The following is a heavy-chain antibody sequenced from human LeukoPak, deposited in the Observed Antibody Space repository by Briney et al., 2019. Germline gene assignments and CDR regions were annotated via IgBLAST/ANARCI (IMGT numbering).Heavy chain of an antibody. D-gene: IGHD3-3*01. V-gene: IGHV1-18*01. Sequence: ASVKVSCKASGYTFTSYGISWVRQAPGQGLEWMGWISAYNGNTNYAQKLQGRVTMTTDTSISTAYMELSSLRSEDTAVYYCARGMIGYDFWSGRDYYGMDVWGQGTTVTVSS. CDR3: ARGMIGYDFWSGRDYYGMDV. J-gene: IGHJ6*02. CDR1: GYTFTSYG. CDR2: ISAYNGNT.